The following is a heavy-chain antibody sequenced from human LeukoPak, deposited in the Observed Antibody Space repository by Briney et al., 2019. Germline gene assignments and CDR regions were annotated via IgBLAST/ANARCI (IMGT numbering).Heavy chain of an antibody. CDR3: ARDAYGDGVGGYFDY. J-gene: IGHJ4*02. Sequence: GGSLRLSRADSGFTFSSYAMDWVRQAPGKGLEWVAVISYDGTNKYYADSVKGRFTISRDNSKNTLYLQMKSLRAEDTAVYYCARDAYGDGVGGYFDYWGQGTLVTVSS. CDR1: GFTFSSYA. V-gene: IGHV3-30-3*01. CDR2: ISYDGTNK. D-gene: IGHD4-17*01.